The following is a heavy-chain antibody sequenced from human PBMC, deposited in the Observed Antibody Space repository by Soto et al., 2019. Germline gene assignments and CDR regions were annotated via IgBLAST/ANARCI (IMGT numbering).Heavy chain of an antibody. CDR1: GGSISSSSYY. V-gene: IGHV4-39*01. Sequence: SETLSLTCTVSGGSISSSSYYWGWIRQPPGKGLKWIGSIYYSGSTYYNPSLKSRVTISVDTSKNQFSLKLSSVTAADTAVYYCARQRVDSVVPAAIYFDYWGQGTLVTVSS. D-gene: IGHD2-2*01. CDR3: ARQRVDSVVPAAIYFDY. CDR2: IYYSGST. J-gene: IGHJ4*02.